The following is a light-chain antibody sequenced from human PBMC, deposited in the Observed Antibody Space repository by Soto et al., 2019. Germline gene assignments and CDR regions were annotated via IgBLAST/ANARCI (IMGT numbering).Light chain of an antibody. J-gene: IGKJ1*01. V-gene: IGKV1-5*01. Sequence: DIQMTQSPSSVSASVGDRVTITCRASQGISSWLAWYQQKPGEAPKLLIYDASSLESGVPQRFSGSGSGTEFTLTISSLQTDDFSTYYCQQYHSYWTFGQGTKVDI. CDR2: DAS. CDR3: QQYHSYWT. CDR1: QGISSW.